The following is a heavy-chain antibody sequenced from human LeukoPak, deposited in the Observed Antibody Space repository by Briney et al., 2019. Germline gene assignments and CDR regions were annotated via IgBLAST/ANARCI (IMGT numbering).Heavy chain of an antibody. CDR3: AEKKAEPGTLGNYFDY. J-gene: IGHJ4*02. CDR2: ISDGGGAT. Sequence: GGSLRLSCAASGFTFSSYSMNWVRQAPGKGLEWVSAISDGGGATYYADSVKGRFTISRDDSRNTVYLEMSGLRAEDTAVYYCAEKKAEPGTLGNYFDYWGQGTLVTVSS. CDR1: GFTFSSYS. D-gene: IGHD6-19*01. V-gene: IGHV3-23*01.